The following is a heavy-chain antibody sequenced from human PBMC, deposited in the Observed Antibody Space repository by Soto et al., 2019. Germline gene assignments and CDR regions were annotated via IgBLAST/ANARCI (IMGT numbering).Heavy chain of an antibody. V-gene: IGHV4-39*01. Sequence: SETLSLTCTVSGGSISSSSYYWGWIRQPPGKGLEWIGSVYYSGSTYYNPSLKSRVTISVDTSKNQFSLKLSSVTAADTAVYYCARLQPPEDGMDVWGQGTTVTVYS. D-gene: IGHD6-13*01. CDR1: GGSISSSSYY. CDR3: ARLQPPEDGMDV. J-gene: IGHJ6*02. CDR2: VYYSGST.